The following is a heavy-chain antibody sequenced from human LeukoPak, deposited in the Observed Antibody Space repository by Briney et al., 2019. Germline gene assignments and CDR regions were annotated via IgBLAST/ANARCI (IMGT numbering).Heavy chain of an antibody. V-gene: IGHV3-23*01. CDR2: TSGSGYYT. CDR3: ARMEGQRLYDYCMDV. CDR1: RFAFSNFA. Sequence: GGSLRLSCAPSRFAFSNFAMSWVRQAPRQGLEWVSSTSGSGYYTYYVESVKGPFTISRENSKNTLYLYMNRRTADDTAVYYCARMEGQRLYDYCMDVWGRGTTVTVSS. J-gene: IGHJ6*03. D-gene: IGHD2-8*01.